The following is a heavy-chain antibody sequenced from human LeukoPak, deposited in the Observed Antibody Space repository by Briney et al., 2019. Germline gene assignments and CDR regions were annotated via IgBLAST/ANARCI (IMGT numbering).Heavy chain of an antibody. CDR2: ISYDGSNN. CDR3: AALAMATTGDDAFDI. Sequence: GGSLRLSCAASGFTFSSYGMHWVRQAPGKGLEWVAVISYDGSNNYYADSVKGRFTISRDNSKNTLYLQMNSLRAEDTAVYYCAALAMATTGDDAFDIWGQGTMVTVSS. D-gene: IGHD5-24*01. J-gene: IGHJ3*02. CDR1: GFTFSSYG. V-gene: IGHV3-30*03.